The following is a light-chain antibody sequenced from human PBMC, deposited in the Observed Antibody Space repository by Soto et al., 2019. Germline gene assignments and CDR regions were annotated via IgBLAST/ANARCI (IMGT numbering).Light chain of an antibody. CDR3: SSFASTHTYV. CDR1: SSDVAFYNH. Sequence: QSALTQPASVSGSPGQSITISCTGTSSDVAFYNHVSWYQQHPGKAPKLLIYEVNNRPSGVSHRFSGSKSGNTASLTISGLQAEDEADYYCSSFASTHTYVFGTGPKLTVL. CDR2: EVN. J-gene: IGLJ1*01. V-gene: IGLV2-14*01.